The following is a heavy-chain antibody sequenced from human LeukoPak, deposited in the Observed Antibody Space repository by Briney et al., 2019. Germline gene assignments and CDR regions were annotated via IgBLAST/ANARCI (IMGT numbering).Heavy chain of an antibody. J-gene: IGHJ4*02. D-gene: IGHD2/OR15-2a*01. CDR3: STEDKYCKTTTCDDY. V-gene: IGHV1-2*02. CDR2: IKPESGFT. Sequence: ASVKVSCKASGYDFTYSYMRWVRQVPGQGLEWMGFIKPESGFTNYAEKFQDRVTMSRDTSITTVYMELSSLGSGDTALYYCSTEDKYCKTTTCDDYSGQGTLVTVSS. CDR1: GYDFTYSY.